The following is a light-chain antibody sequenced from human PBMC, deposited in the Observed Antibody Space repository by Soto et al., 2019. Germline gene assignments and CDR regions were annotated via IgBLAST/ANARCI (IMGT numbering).Light chain of an antibody. CDR2: GAS. CDR3: QHDGSSLYN. J-gene: IGKJ2*01. V-gene: IGKV3-20*01. Sequence: EIVLTQSPGTLSLSPGERATLSCRASQSVSSSYLDWYQQKPGQAPRLLIDGASSRATGIPDRFSGSGSGTDFTLTISRLEPEYVAVYYGQHDGSSLYNFGHGTKLESK. CDR1: QSVSSSY.